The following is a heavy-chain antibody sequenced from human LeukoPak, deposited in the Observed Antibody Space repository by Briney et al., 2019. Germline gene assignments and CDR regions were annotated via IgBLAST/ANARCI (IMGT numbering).Heavy chain of an antibody. Sequence: PGGSLRLSCAASGFTFSSYGMHWVRQAPGKGLEWVAFIRYDGSNKYYADSVKGRFTISRDNSKNTLYLQMNSLRAEDTAVYYCAKGYCSSTSCYNCYYMDVWGKGTTVTVSS. CDR2: IRYDGSNK. CDR3: AKGYCSSTSCYNCYYMDV. J-gene: IGHJ6*03. V-gene: IGHV3-30*02. CDR1: GFTFSSYG. D-gene: IGHD2-2*02.